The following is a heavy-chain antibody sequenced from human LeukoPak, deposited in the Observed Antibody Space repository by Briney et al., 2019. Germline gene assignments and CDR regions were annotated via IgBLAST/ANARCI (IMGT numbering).Heavy chain of an antibody. CDR1: GGTFNSYA. J-gene: IGHJ5*02. Sequence: SVKVSCKASGGTFNSYAISWVRQAPGQGFEWMGGFIPIFGTANYAQKFQGRVMITADESTSTAYMDLNSLRSEDTAVYYCARDLLGSSSRTWGQGTLVTVSS. CDR3: ARDLLGSSSRT. CDR2: FIPIFGTA. D-gene: IGHD7-27*01. V-gene: IGHV1-69*13.